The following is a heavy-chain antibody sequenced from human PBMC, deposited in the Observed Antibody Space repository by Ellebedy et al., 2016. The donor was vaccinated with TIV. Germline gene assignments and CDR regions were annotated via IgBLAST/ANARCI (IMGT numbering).Heavy chain of an antibody. CDR1: GFTFNNYA. J-gene: IGHJ3*02. CDR2: ISGSGGTT. V-gene: IGHV3-23*01. CDR3: AKDRGYRSSWYMGDDAFDI. Sequence: GESLKISXAASGFTFNNYAMSLVRQAPGKGLEWFSTISGSGGTTYSADSVKGRFTISRDNSKNTLYLQMNSLRAEDTAVYYCAKDRGYRSSWYMGDDAFDIWGQGTMVTVSS. D-gene: IGHD6-13*01.